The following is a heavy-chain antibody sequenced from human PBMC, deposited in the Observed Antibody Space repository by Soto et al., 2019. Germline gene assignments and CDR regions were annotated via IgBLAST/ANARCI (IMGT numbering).Heavy chain of an antibody. CDR1: GYTFTSYY. V-gene: IGHV1-46*01. CDR3: AVDGYCISTSCYEGDFYYYYGMDV. D-gene: IGHD2-2*03. J-gene: IGHJ6*02. CDR2: INPSGGST. Sequence: ASVKVSCKASGYTFTSYYMHWVRQAPGQGLEWMGIINPSGGSTSYAQKFQGRVTMTRDTSTSTVYMELSSLRSEDTAVYYCAVDGYCISTSCYEGDFYYYYGMDVWGQGTTVAVS.